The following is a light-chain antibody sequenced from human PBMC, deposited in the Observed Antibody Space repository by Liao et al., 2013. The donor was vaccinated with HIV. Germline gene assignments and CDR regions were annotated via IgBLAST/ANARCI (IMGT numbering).Light chain of an antibody. Sequence: YEVTQPPSVSVSPGQTASITCSGDKLGDKYASWYQQKPGQSPVLLIYDDTKRPSGIPGRFSGSYSGNTATLTISGTQAMDEADYFCQTWDTNSWVFGGGTKLTVL. J-gene: IGLJ3*02. CDR3: QTWDTNSWV. CDR1: KLGDKY. V-gene: IGLV3-1*01. CDR2: DDT.